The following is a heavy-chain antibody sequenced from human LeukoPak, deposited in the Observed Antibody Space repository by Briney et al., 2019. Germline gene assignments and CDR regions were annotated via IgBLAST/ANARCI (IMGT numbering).Heavy chain of an antibody. J-gene: IGHJ4*02. D-gene: IGHD3-22*01. V-gene: IGHV3-48*03. CDR1: GFTFSSYE. CDR2: ISSSGSTI. Sequence: GRSLRLSCAASGFTFSSYEMNWVRQAPGKGLEWVSYISSSGSTIYYADSVKGRFTISRDNSKNTLYLQMNSLRAEDTAVYYCAKDSRAYYYDSSGYEYYFDYWGQGTLVTVSS. CDR3: AKDSRAYYYDSSGYEYYFDY.